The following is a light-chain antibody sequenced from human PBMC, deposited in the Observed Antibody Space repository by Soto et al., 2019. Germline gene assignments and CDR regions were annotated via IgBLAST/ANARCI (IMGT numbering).Light chain of an antibody. CDR3: QQSYSTPRT. CDR2: AAS. J-gene: IGKJ1*01. Sequence: IQMTQSTSSLSASVGDRVTITCRASQSISSYLNWYQQKPGKAPKLLIYAASSLQSGVPSRFSGSGSGTDFTLTISSLQPEDFATYYCQQSYSTPRTFGQGTRWIS. CDR1: QSISSY. V-gene: IGKV1-39*01.